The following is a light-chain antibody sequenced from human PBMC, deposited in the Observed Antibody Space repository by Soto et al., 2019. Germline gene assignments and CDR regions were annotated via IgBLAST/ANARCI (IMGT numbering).Light chain of an antibody. CDR3: CSYAGTPTVI. Sequence: QSALTQPASVSGSPGQSITISCTGTSSNVGSYNFVSWYQYYPGKAPKLLIYEGKKRPSGVSNRFSGSKSGNTASLTISGLQAEDEDDYYCCSYAGTPTVIFGGGTTLTVL. CDR1: SSNVGSYNF. J-gene: IGLJ2*01. V-gene: IGLV2-23*01. CDR2: EGK.